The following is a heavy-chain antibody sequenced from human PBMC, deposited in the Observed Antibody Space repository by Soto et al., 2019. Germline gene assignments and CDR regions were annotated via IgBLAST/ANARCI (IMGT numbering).Heavy chain of an antibody. CDR2: IKSKLDGVAT. CDR1: GFTFRNVW. D-gene: IGHD3-22*01. J-gene: IGHJ4*02. Sequence: EVHLVESGGGLVKPGGSLRLSCVASGFTFRNVWMTWVRQAPGKGLEWVCRIKSKLDGVATDYAAPVDGRFTISRDDSKNTLYLEMNSLKTEDTAVYYCTTVGYYYGSSGYYQFDYWGQGTLVTVSS. CDR3: TTVGYYYGSSGYYQFDY. V-gene: IGHV3-15*01.